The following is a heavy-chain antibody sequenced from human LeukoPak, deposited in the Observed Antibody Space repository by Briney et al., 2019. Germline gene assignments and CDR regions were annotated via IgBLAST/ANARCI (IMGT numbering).Heavy chain of an antibody. J-gene: IGHJ4*02. V-gene: IGHV1-18*01. CDR1: GYTFTSYG. CDR2: ISAYNGNT. D-gene: IGHD3-22*01. CDR3: ARDLEGGSGYYSYFDY. Sequence: VSVKVSCKASGYTFTSYGISWVRQAPGQGLEWMGWISAYNGNTNYAQKLQGRVTMTRDTSISTAYMELSRLRSDDTAVYYCARDLEGGSGYYSYFDYWGQGTLVTVSS.